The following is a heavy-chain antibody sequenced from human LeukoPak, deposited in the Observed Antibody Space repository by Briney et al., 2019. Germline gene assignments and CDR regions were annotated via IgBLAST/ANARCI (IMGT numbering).Heavy chain of an antibody. Sequence: GGSLRLSCAASGFTFSNYWMSWVRQAPGKGLEWVANIKQDGSEKYYLDSVKGRFTISRDNAENSLYLQMNSLRAEDTALYYCARDHGSGWYVDYFDYWGQGTLVTASS. D-gene: IGHD6-19*01. CDR3: ARDHGSGWYVDYFDY. CDR2: IKQDGSEK. CDR1: GFTFSNYW. J-gene: IGHJ4*02. V-gene: IGHV3-7*01.